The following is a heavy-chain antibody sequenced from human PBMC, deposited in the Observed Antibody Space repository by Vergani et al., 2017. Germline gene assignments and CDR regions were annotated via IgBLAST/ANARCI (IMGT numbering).Heavy chain of an antibody. Sequence: EVQLVESGGGLVKPGGSLRLSCAASGFTFSSYSMNWVRQAPGKGLEWVSSISSSSSYIYYADSVKGRFTISRDNAKNALYLQMNSLRAEDTAVYYCASIIVAVPAAIRPEMDFWGQGTTVTVSS. CDR3: ASIIVAVPAAIRPEMDF. D-gene: IGHD2-2*02. V-gene: IGHV3-21*01. J-gene: IGHJ6*02. CDR2: ISSSSSYI. CDR1: GFTFSSYS.